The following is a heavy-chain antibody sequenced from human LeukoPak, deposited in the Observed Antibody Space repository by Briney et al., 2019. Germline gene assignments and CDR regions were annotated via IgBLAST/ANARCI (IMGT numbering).Heavy chain of an antibody. J-gene: IGHJ5*02. D-gene: IGHD2-15*01. V-gene: IGHV4-59*10. CDR3: ARGVVVVAAWAINWFDP. Sequence: SETLSLTCAVYGGSFSGYYWSWIRQPAGKGLEWIGRIYTSGSTNYNPSLKSRVTISVDTSKNQFSLKLSSVTAADTAVYYCARGVVVVAAWAINWFDPWGQGTLVTVSS. CDR2: IYTSGST. CDR1: GGSFSGYY.